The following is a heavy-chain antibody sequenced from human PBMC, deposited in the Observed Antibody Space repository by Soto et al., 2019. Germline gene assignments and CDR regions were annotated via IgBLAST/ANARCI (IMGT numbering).Heavy chain of an antibody. V-gene: IGHV1-69*13. Sequence: SVEVSCEASGGTFSSYAISWVRQARGQGLEWMGGIIPIFGTANYAQKFQGRVTITADESTSTAYMELSSLRSEDTAVYYCARAGDCTNGVCPFDYWGQGTLVTVSS. CDR1: GGTFSSYA. CDR2: IIPIFGTA. CDR3: ARAGDCTNGVCPFDY. J-gene: IGHJ4*02. D-gene: IGHD2-8*01.